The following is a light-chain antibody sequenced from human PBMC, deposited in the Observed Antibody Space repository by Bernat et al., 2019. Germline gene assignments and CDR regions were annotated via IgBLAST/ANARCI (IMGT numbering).Light chain of an antibody. Sequence: QSALTQPRSVSGSPGQSVTISCTGTSSDVGGYNYVSWYQQHPGKAPKIMIYDVSKRPSGVPDLFSGSKSGNTASLTISGLQAEDEADYYCCSYPGTYTFWVFGGGTKLTVL. J-gene: IGLJ3*02. V-gene: IGLV2-11*01. CDR3: CSYPGTYTFWV. CDR1: SSDVGGYNY. CDR2: DVS.